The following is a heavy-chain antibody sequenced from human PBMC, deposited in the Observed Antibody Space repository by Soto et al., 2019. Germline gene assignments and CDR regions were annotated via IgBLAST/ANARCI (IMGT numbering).Heavy chain of an antibody. J-gene: IGHJ4*02. Sequence: PGGSLRLSCAASGFTFSSYSMNCVRQAPGKGLQWVSSISSSSTYIYYADSVKGRFTISRDNAKNSLYLQMNSLRAEDTSVYYCARGTNYYDSSVYYGYWGQGTLVTVSS. CDR3: ARGTNYYDSSVYYGY. V-gene: IGHV3-21*01. D-gene: IGHD3-22*01. CDR2: ISSSSTYI. CDR1: GFTFSSYS.